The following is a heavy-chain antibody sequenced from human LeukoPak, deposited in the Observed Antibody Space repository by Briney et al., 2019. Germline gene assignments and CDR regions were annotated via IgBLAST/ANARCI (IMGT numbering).Heavy chain of an antibody. CDR2: ISYDGSNK. J-gene: IGHJ4*02. Sequence: SCKASGGTFSSYAMHWVRQAPGKGLEWVAVISYDGSNKYYADSVKGRFTISRDNSKNTLYLQMNSLRAEDTAVYYCARGGEGYSYGLSDYWGQGTLVTVSS. D-gene: IGHD5-18*01. CDR3: ARGGEGYSYGLSDY. CDR1: GGTFSSYA. V-gene: IGHV3-30-3*01.